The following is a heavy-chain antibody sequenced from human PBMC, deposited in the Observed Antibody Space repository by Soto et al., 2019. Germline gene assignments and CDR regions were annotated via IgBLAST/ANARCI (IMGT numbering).Heavy chain of an antibody. CDR2: IRGGDDST. V-gene: IGHV3-23*01. J-gene: IGHJ4*02. CDR1: GFTFSSYA. CDR3: AKRSTSSTYDS. Sequence: EVQLLESGGGLVQPGESLRLSCAASGFTFSSYAMSWVRQAPGKGLEWVLVIRGGDDSTYYADSVKGRFTISRDNSKNTSYMQMNSLRAEDTAVYYCAKRSTSSTYDSWGQGTLVTVSS. D-gene: IGHD6-6*01.